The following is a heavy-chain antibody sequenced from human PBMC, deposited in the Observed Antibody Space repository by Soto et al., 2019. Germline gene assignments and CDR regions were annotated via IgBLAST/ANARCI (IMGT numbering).Heavy chain of an antibody. V-gene: IGHV1-18*04. D-gene: IGHD4-17*01. CDR3: ARDVPPFYGDHASGGMDV. Sequence: ASVKVSCKASGYTFTSYGISWVRQAPGQGLEWMGWISAYNGNTNYAQKLQGRVTMTTDTSTSTAYMELRSLRSDDTAVYYCARDVPPFYGDHASGGMDVWGQGTTVTVSS. CDR2: ISAYNGNT. J-gene: IGHJ6*02. CDR1: GYTFTSYG.